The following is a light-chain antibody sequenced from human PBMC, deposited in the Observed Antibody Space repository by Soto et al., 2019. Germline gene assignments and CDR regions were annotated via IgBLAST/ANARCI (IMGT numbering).Light chain of an antibody. J-gene: IGLJ2*01. CDR2: EVY. V-gene: IGLV2-8*01. CDR1: SSDVGVYNY. CDR3: SAYAGSSTWV. Sequence: QSAPTQPPSASGSPGQSVTFSCTGTSSDVGVYNYVSWYQQYPGKAPKLMIYEVYKRHSGVPDRFSGSKSGNTASLTVSGLQPEDEADYYCSAYAGSSTWVFGGGTKVTVL.